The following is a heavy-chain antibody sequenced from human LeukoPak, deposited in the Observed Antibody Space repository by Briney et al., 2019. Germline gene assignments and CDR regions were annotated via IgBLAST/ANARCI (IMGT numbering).Heavy chain of an antibody. V-gene: IGHV4-34*01. CDR2: INHSGST. Sequence: SETLSLTCAVYGGSFSGYYWSWIRQPPGKGLEWIWEINHSGSTNYKPSLKSRVTISVDTSKNQFSLKLSSLTAADTAVYYCARTRYYYNSRSYGAPYYFDYWGQGTLVTVSS. D-gene: IGHD3-10*01. J-gene: IGHJ4*02. CDR1: GGSFSGYY. CDR3: ARTRYYYNSRSYGAPYYFDY.